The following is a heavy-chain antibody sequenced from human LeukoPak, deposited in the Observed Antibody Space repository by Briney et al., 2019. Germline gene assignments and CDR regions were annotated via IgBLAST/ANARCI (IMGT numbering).Heavy chain of an antibody. V-gene: IGHV4-59*08. D-gene: IGHD6-6*01. J-gene: IGHJ3*02. CDR3: AREFSSSSGSDAFDI. Sequence: SETLSLTCTVSGGSISSYYWSWIRQPPGKGLEWIGYIYYSGSTNYNPSLKSRVTISVDTSKNQFSLKLSSVTAADTAVYYCAREFSSSSGSDAFDIWGQGTMVTVSS. CDR1: GGSISSYY. CDR2: IYYSGST.